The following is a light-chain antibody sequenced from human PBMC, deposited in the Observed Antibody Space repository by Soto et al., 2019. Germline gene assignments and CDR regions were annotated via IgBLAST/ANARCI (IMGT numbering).Light chain of an antibody. CDR2: EVS. V-gene: IGLV2-8*01. CDR1: SSDVGGYNY. Sequence: QSALTQPPSASGSPGQSVTISCTGTSSDVGGYNYVSWYQQHQGKAPKLMIYEVSKRPSGVPDRFSGSKSGNTASLTVSGLQAEDEADYYCSSYAGSNKPYVFGTGTKLTVL. J-gene: IGLJ1*01. CDR3: SSYAGSNKPYV.